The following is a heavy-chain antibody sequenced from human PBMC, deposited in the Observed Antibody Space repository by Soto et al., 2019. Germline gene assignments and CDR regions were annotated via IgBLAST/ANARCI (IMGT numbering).Heavy chain of an antibody. CDR3: ARGGRGGFDY. CDR2: INIDGTNA. V-gene: IGHV3-74*01. CDR1: GFTFSSYW. D-gene: IGHD3-16*01. Sequence: GGSLRLSCAASGFTFSSYWIHWVRQAPGMGLVWVSRINIDGTNADYADSVKGRFTISRDNAKNTLYLQMNSLRAEDTAGYYCARGGRGGFDYWGQGTLVTVSS. J-gene: IGHJ4*02.